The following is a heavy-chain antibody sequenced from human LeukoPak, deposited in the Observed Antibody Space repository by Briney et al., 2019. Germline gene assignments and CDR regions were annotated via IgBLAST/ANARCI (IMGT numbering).Heavy chain of an antibody. CDR3: AKYRTGSSYSGVDY. J-gene: IGHJ4*02. V-gene: IGHV3-23*01. D-gene: IGHD2-15*01. CDR2: FSGTANNT. Sequence: GGSLRLSCAASGFTFSSYSINWVRQAPGKGLEWVSSFSGTANNTYYADSVKGRFTISRDNSKNTVSLQMNSLRAEDTALYYCAKYRTGSSYSGVDYWGQGTLVTVSS. CDR1: GFTFSSYS.